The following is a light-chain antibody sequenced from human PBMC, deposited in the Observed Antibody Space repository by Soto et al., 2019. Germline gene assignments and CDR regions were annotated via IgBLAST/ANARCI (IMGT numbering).Light chain of an antibody. CDR2: RNN. CDR1: SSNIGSNY. J-gene: IGLJ2*01. CDR3: AAWDDSLSGHVV. Sequence: QSVLTQPPSASGTPGPRVTISCSGSSSNIGSNYVYWYQQFPATAPKLLIYRNNQRPSGVPDRFSGSKSGTSASLAISGLRSEDEADYYCAAWDDSLSGHVVFGGGTKLTVL. V-gene: IGLV1-47*01.